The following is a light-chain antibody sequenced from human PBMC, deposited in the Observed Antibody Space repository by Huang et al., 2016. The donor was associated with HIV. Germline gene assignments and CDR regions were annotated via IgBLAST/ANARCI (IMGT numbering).Light chain of an antibody. CDR1: QDISKF. V-gene: IGKV1-33*01. Sequence: DIQMTQSPSSLSASVGDRVTITCQASQDISKFLNWYQQKPGKAPKLLIFDASNLETEVPSRFSGGGSGTDFTFTISSLQPEDFATYYCQQYNNLPFTFGPGTKVDFK. J-gene: IGKJ3*01. CDR3: QQYNNLPFT. CDR2: DAS.